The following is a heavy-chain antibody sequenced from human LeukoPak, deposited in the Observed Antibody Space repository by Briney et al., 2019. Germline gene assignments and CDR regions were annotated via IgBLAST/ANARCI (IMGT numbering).Heavy chain of an antibody. J-gene: IGHJ6*02. D-gene: IGHD2-2*02. CDR1: GGSISSGGYY. CDR2: IYYSGST. Sequence: PSETLSLTCTVSGGSISSGGYYWSWIRQHPGKGLEWIGYIYYSGSTYYNPSLKSRVTISVDTSKNQFSLKLSSVTAADTAVYYCAARYQLLHHYYYGMDVWGQGTTVTVSS. CDR3: AARYQLLHHYYYGMDV. V-gene: IGHV4-31*03.